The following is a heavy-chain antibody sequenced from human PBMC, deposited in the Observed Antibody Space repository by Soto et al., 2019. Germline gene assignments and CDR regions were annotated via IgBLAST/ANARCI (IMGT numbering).Heavy chain of an antibody. D-gene: IGHD3-22*01. CDR2: ISASGST. J-gene: IGHJ5*02. Sequence: WTWIRQHPGKGLEWIGSISASGSTSYNPSLKSRLTVSVDKSKNQFSLNLRSVTAADTAVYYCARRDRSGFSYWLDTWGQGTLVIVSS. V-gene: IGHV4-31*02. CDR3: ARRDRSGFSYWLDT.